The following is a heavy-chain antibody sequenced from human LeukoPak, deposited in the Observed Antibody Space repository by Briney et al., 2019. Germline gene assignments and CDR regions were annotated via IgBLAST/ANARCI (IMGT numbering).Heavy chain of an antibody. CDR1: GGSISSSSYY. CDR3: ARSESDWGYYFDY. V-gene: IGHV4-39*01. Sequence: SETLSLTCTVSGGSISSSSYYWGWIRQPPGKGLEWIGSIYYSGSTYYNPSLKSRVTISVDTSKYQFSLKLSSVTAADTAVYYCARSESDWGYYFDYWGQGTLVTVSS. D-gene: IGHD7-27*01. J-gene: IGHJ4*02. CDR2: IYYSGST.